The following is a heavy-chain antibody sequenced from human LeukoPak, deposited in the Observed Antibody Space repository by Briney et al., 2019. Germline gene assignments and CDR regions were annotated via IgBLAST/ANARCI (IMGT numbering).Heavy chain of an antibody. CDR3: ARVDYDSSGYHYNYYYYYMDV. Sequence: GGPLRLSCAASGFTFSSYSMNWVRQAPGKGLAWVSSISSSSSYIYYADSVKGRFTISRDNAKNSLYLQMNSLRAEDTAVYYCARVDYDSSGYHYNYYYYYMDVWGKGTTVTVSS. V-gene: IGHV3-21*01. D-gene: IGHD3-22*01. CDR1: GFTFSSYS. CDR2: ISSSSSYI. J-gene: IGHJ6*03.